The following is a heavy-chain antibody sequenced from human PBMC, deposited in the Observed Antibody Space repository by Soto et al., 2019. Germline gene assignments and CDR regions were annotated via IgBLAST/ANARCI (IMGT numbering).Heavy chain of an antibody. Sequence: QVQLVQSGAEVKKPGSSVKVSCKASGGTCSSYAISWVRQAPGQGLEWMGGIIPIFGTANYAQKFQGRVTITADESTSTAYMELSSLRSDDTAVYYCARGPYSRRLLYYGMDVWGQGTTVTVSS. CDR1: GGTCSSYA. CDR3: ARGPYSRRLLYYGMDV. CDR2: IIPIFGTA. V-gene: IGHV1-69*01. D-gene: IGHD6-13*01. J-gene: IGHJ6*02.